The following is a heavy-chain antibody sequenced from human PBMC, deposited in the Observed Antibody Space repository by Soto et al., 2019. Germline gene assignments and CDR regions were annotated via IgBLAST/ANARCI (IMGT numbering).Heavy chain of an antibody. V-gene: IGHV1-18*01. Sequence: ASVKVSCKASGYTFTSYGISWVRQAPGQGLEWMGWISAYNGNTNYAQKLQGRVTMTTDTSTSTAYMELRSLRSDDTAVYYCARVDYYGSGKVWFDPWGQGTLVTVSS. D-gene: IGHD3-10*01. CDR3: ARVDYYGSGKVWFDP. CDR1: GYTFTSYG. CDR2: ISAYNGNT. J-gene: IGHJ5*02.